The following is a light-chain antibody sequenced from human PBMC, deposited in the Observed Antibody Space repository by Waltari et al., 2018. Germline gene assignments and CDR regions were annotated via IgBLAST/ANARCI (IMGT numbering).Light chain of an antibody. Sequence: DIQMTQSPSSLSASVGDRVTITCRASQSISSYLNWYQQKPGKAPKRLIYAASSLQSGVPSRFSGSGSGTDFTLTISSLQPEDFATYYCQQSYTTFGQGTKVEIK. CDR2: AAS. V-gene: IGKV1-39*01. CDR1: QSISSY. J-gene: IGKJ1*01. CDR3: QQSYTT.